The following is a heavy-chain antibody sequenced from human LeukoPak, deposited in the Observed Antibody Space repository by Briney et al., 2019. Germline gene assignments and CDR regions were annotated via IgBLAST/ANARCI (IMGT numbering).Heavy chain of an antibody. CDR2: IYPGDSDT. J-gene: IGHJ3*02. CDR3: ARHAPGVAAAGTNAFDI. CDR1: GYGFTSYW. V-gene: IGHV5-51*01. Sequence: GESLKISCKGSGYGFTSYWIGWVRQMPGKGLEWMGIIYPGDSDTRYSPSFQGQVTISADKSISTAYLQWSSLKASDTAMYYCARHAPGVAAAGTNAFDIWGQGTMVTVSS. D-gene: IGHD6-13*01.